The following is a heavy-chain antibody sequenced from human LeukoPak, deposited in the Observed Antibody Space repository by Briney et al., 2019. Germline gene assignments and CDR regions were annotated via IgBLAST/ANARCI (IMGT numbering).Heavy chain of an antibody. V-gene: IGHV3-23*01. CDR2: ISGSGGST. CDR1: GFTFSSYA. CDR3: AKLGSRWNDGNYYYYYMDV. J-gene: IGHJ6*03. Sequence: PGGSLRLSCAASGFTFSSYAMSWVRQAPGKGLEWVSAISGSGGSTYYADSVKGRFTISRDNSKNTLYLQMNSLRAEDTAVYYCAKLGSRWNDGNYYYYYMDVWGKGTTVTISS. D-gene: IGHD1-1*01.